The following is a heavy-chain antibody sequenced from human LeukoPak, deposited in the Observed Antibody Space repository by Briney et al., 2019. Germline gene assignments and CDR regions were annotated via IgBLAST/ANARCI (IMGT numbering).Heavy chain of an antibody. D-gene: IGHD3-10*01. CDR3: ATPKGYYYGSGPGYFNY. Sequence: SETLSLTCAVYGGSFSGYYWSWIRQPPGKGLEWIGEINHSGSTNYNPSLKTRVAISMDKSKNQFSLKLTSVTAADTAVYYCATPKGYYYGSGPGYFNYWGQGTLVTVSS. CDR2: INHSGST. J-gene: IGHJ4*02. V-gene: IGHV4-34*01. CDR1: GGSFSGYY.